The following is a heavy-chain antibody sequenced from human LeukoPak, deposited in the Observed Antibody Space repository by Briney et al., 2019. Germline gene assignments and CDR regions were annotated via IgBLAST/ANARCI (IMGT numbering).Heavy chain of an antibody. CDR3: ARGGLPAATPFDY. CDR2: IIPIFGTA. D-gene: IGHD2-2*01. CDR1: GGTFSSYA. Sequence: ASVKVSCKASGGTFSSYAISWVRQAPGRGLEWMGGIIPIFGTANYAQKFQGRVTITADESTSTAYMELSSLRSEDTAVYYCARGGLPAATPFDYWGQGTLVTVSS. V-gene: IGHV1-69*13. J-gene: IGHJ4*02.